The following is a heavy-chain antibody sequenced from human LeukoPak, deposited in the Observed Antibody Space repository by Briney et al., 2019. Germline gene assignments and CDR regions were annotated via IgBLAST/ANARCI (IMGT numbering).Heavy chain of an antibody. CDR3: AKMAGYYYDSSGFWYFDL. CDR1: GFTFSSYG. CDR2: IRYDGSNK. V-gene: IGHV3-30*02. J-gene: IGHJ2*01. Sequence: GGSLRLSCAASGFTFSSYGMHWVRQAPGKGLEWVAFIRYDGSNKYYADSVKGRFTISRDNSKNTLYLQMNSLRAEDTAVYYCAKMAGYYYDSSGFWYFDLWGRGTLVTVSS. D-gene: IGHD3-22*01.